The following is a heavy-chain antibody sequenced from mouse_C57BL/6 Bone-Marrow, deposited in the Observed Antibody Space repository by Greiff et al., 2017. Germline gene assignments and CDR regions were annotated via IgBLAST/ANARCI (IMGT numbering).Heavy chain of an antibody. CDR3: ARSRSGLRWCAN. J-gene: IGHJ3*01. V-gene: IGHV5-9*01. CDR1: GFTFSSYT. D-gene: IGHD2-4*01. CDR2: ISGGGGNT. Sequence: EVQVVESGGGLVKPGGSLKLSCAASGFTFSSYTMSWVRQTPEKRLEWVATISGGGGNTYYPDSVKGRFTISRGNGKNTLYLQMSSLRSEDTALYYCARSRSGLRWCANWGQGSLVTVSA.